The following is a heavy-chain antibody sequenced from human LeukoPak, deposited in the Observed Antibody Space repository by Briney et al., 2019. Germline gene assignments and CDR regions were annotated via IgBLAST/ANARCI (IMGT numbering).Heavy chain of an antibody. D-gene: IGHD5-18*01. CDR1: GYTFTTPN. CDR2: ISVYNGNT. CDR3: ARSLSQQLWLIGDAFDI. J-gene: IGHJ3*02. V-gene: IGHV1-18*01. Sequence: ASVKVSCQASGYTFTTPNINWVRQAPGQGLEWIGWISVYNGNTNSAQKVQGKVTMTTDTSTNTAYMELRSLTSDDTAVYYCARSLSQQLWLIGDAFDIWGQGTMVTVSS.